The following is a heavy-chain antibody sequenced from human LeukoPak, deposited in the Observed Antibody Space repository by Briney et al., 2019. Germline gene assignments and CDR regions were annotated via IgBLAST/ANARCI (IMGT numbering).Heavy chain of an antibody. CDR2: ISGSGGST. J-gene: IGHJ4*02. CDR1: GFTFSSYA. V-gene: IGHV3-23*01. CDR3: AKGRSRTSSKGYFDY. Sequence: GGSLRLSCAASGFTFSSYAMSWVRQAPGKGLEWVSAISGSGGSTYYADSVKGRFTMSRDNSKNTLYLQTNSLRAEDTAIYYCAKGRSRTSSKGYFDYWGQGPLVTVSS. D-gene: IGHD2-2*01.